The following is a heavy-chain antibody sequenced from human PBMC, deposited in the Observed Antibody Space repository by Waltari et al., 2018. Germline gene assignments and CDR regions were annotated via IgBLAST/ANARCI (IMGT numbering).Heavy chain of an antibody. CDR3: ARGSGCSGGSCYFSGDDP. CDR2: INAGNGNT. V-gene: IGHV1-3*01. Sequence: QVQLVQSGAEVKKPGASVKVSCKASGYPFTSYALHWVRQAPGQRLEWMGWINAGNGNTKYSQKFQGRVTITRDTSASTAYMELSSLRSEDTAVYYCARGSGCSGGSCYFSGDDPWGQGTLVTVSS. J-gene: IGHJ5*02. D-gene: IGHD2-15*01. CDR1: GYPFTSYA.